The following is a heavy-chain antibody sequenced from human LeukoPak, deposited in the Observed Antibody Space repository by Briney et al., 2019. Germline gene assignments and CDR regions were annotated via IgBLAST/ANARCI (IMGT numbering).Heavy chain of an antibody. V-gene: IGHV1-8*01. CDR1: GYTFTSYD. J-gene: IGHJ5*02. CDR2: MNPNSGNT. CDR3: ARGRGVARKYNWFDP. D-gene: IGHD2-15*01. Sequence: GASVKVSCKAPGYTFTSYDINWVRQATGQGLEWMGWMNPNSGNTGYAQKFQGRVTMTRNTSISTAYMELSSLRSEDTAVYYCARGRGVARKYNWFDPWGQGTLVTVSS.